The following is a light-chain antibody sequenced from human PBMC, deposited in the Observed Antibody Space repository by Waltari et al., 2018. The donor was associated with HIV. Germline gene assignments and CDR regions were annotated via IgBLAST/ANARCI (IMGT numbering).Light chain of an antibody. CDR2: EDT. J-gene: IGLJ3*02. CDR3: QSYDSSNPWV. CDR1: SGSIASNY. Sequence: NFMLTQPHSVSESPGKTVTISCTRSSGSIASNYVQWYQQRPGSAPTTVIYEDTQRPSGVPDRFSGSSDSSSNSASLTISGLKTEDEADYYCQSYDSSNPWVFGGGTKLTVL. V-gene: IGLV6-57*03.